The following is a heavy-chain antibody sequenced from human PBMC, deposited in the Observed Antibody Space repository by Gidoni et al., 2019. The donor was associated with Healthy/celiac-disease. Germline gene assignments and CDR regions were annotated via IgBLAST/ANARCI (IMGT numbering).Heavy chain of an antibody. Sequence: QVQLVQSGAEVQKPAASVKVSCKASGYPFTSYGISWVRQAPGQGLAWMGWISAYNGNTNYAQKLQGRVTMTTDRSTSTAYMELRSLRSDGTAVYYCARVSGLVQNAFDIWGQGTMVTFSS. D-gene: IGHD1-1*01. CDR3: ARVSGLVQNAFDI. CDR2: ISAYNGNT. CDR1: GYPFTSYG. J-gene: IGHJ3*02. V-gene: IGHV1-18*01.